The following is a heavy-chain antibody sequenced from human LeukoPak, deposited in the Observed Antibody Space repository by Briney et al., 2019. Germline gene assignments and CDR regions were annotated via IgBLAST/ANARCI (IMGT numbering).Heavy chain of an antibody. D-gene: IGHD3-3*01. J-gene: IGHJ6*03. CDR2: IYPGDSGT. V-gene: IGHV5-51*03. Sequence: GESPKISCKGSGYSFTSYWIGWVRQMPGKGLEWMGIIYPGDSGTRYSPSFQGQVTISADKSISTAYLQWSSLKASDTAMYYCARLLYYDFWSGYPTQSYMDVWGKGTTVTVSS. CDR1: GYSFTSYW. CDR3: ARLLYYDFWSGYPTQSYMDV.